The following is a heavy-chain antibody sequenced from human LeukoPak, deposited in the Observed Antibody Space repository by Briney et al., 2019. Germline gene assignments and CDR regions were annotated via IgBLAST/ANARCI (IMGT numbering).Heavy chain of an antibody. D-gene: IGHD6-19*01. V-gene: IGHV4-39*01. CDR2: MYYSGST. Sequence: PSETLSLTCIVSGCSIISSSYYWGWIRQPPGRGLEGIGCMYYSGSTYYNQSVKSRVTITVDTYKNQFSLKLSSVTAADTAVYYCARAYSSGWYRGYYYDMDVWGKGTTVTVSS. J-gene: IGHJ6*03. CDR1: GCSIISSSYY. CDR3: ARAYSSGWYRGYYYDMDV.